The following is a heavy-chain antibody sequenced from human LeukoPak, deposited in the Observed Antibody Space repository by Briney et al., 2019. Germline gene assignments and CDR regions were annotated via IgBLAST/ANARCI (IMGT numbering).Heavy chain of an antibody. Sequence: GGSLRLFCAASGFTFSSYAMSWVRQAPGKGLEWVSGISTSVSTTHYIDSVKGRFTISRDNSKNTLYLQMDNLRAEDTAIYYCAKGSRWLQFLFDYWGQGTLVTVSS. CDR1: GFTFSSYA. D-gene: IGHD5-24*01. CDR2: ISTSVSTT. J-gene: IGHJ4*02. CDR3: AKGSRWLQFLFDY. V-gene: IGHV3-23*05.